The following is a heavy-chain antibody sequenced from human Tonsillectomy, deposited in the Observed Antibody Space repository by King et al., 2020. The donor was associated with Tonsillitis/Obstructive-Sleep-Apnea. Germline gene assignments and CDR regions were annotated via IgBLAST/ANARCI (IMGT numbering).Heavy chain of an antibody. CDR2: ISYDGSDK. D-gene: IGHD5-24*01. J-gene: IGHJ3*02. Sequence: VQLVESGGGVVQPGRSRRLSRVASGVTFRHYAMHWVRQSPGKGLEWAALISYDGSDKYYADSVKGRFTVSRDNSKNTLYLQMNFLRPEDTAVYYCARGEMATISPAFDIWGQGTMLTVSS. CDR1: GVTFRHYA. CDR3: ARGEMATISPAFDI. V-gene: IGHV3-30*04.